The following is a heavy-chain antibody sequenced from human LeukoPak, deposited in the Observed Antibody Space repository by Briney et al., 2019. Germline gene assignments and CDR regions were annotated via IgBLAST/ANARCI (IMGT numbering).Heavy chain of an antibody. CDR2: ISSSSSYI. Sequence: GGSLRLSCAASGFTFSNYWMNWVRQAPGKGLEWVSSISSSSSYIYYAGSVKGRFTISRDNAKNSLYLQMNSLRAEDTAVYYCASSAGYCGGDCSYWGQGTLVTVSS. CDR3: ASSAGYCGGDCSY. CDR1: GFTFSNYW. D-gene: IGHD2-21*02. V-gene: IGHV3-21*01. J-gene: IGHJ4*02.